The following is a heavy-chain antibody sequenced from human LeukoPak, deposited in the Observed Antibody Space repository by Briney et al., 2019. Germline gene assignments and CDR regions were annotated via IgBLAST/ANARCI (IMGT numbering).Heavy chain of an antibody. D-gene: IGHD3-22*01. J-gene: IGHJ4*02. CDR3: AKDRGSGYHYFDY. V-gene: IGHV3-23*01. CDR2: ISTSGESA. Sequence: GSLRLSCPVSGFTFSSYAMSWVRQAPGRGLEWVSVISTSGESAYYADSVKGRFTISRDNSKNTLYLQMNSLRAEDTAVYYCAKDRGSGYHYFDYWGQGTLVTVSS. CDR1: GFTFSSYA.